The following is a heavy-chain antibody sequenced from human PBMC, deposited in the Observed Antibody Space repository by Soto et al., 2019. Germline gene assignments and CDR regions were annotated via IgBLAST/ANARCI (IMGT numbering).Heavy chain of an antibody. CDR2: IYSGGST. J-gene: IGHJ6*02. CDR1: GFTVSSNY. V-gene: IGHV3-53*01. D-gene: IGHD3-10*01. CDR3: ARDQRASGGGMDV. Sequence: GGSLRLSCAASGFTVSSNYMSWVRQAPGKGLEWVSVIYSGGSTYYADSVKGRFTISRDNSKNTLYLQMNSLRAEDTAVYYCARDQRASGGGMDVWGQGTTVTVSS.